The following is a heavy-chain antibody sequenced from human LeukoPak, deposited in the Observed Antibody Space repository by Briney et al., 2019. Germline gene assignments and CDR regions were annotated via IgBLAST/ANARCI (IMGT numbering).Heavy chain of an antibody. CDR2: ISSSGSTI. Sequence: XXASGFTFXSYEMNWVRQAPGEGLEWVSYISSSGSTIYYADSVKGRFTISRDNSKNTLYLQMNRLRAEETAVYDXAXRDXSXSWXPFDYYYYMDVWGKGTTVTVSS. CDR1: GFTFXSYE. J-gene: IGHJ6*03. D-gene: IGHD6-13*01. V-gene: IGHV3-48*03. CDR3: AXRDXSXSWXPFDYYYYMDV.